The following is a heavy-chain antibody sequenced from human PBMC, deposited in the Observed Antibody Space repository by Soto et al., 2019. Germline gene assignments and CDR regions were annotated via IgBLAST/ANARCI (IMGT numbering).Heavy chain of an antibody. CDR3: ARPAYATGWPYFDL. Sequence: HGESLKISCQTSGYSFGKHWIGWVRQLPGKGLEWMGVVYPGDSDTIYGPSFQGQVTISADNSITTAYLQWSSLKASDSGIYYCARPAYATGWPYFDLWGQRFQVTV. J-gene: IGHJ4*02. CDR1: GYSFGKHW. V-gene: IGHV5-51*01. D-gene: IGHD2-15*01. CDR2: VYPGDSDT.